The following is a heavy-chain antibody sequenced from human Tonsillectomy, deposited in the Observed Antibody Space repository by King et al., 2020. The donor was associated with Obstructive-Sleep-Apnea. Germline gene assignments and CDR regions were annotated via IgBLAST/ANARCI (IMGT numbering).Heavy chain of an antibody. J-gene: IGHJ4*02. CDR3: AKDRFRLGVVGATGGGDY. D-gene: IGHD2-15*01. Sequence: VQLVQSGGGVVQPGRSLRLSCAASGFTFSSYGMHWVRQAPGKGLEWVAFIRHDGSNKYHADSVKGRFTISRDNSKNTLYLQMNSVRAEDTAVYYCAKDRFRLGVVGATGGGDYWGQGTLVTVSS. CDR1: GFTFSSYG. CDR2: IRHDGSNK. V-gene: IGHV3-30*02.